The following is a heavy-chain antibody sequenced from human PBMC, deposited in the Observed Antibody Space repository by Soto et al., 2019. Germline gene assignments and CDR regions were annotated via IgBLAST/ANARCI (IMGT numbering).Heavy chain of an antibody. Sequence: QVQLVQSGAEVKKPGASVKVSCKASGYTFTSYAMHWVRQAPGQRLEWMGWINAGNGNTQYSQKFQGRVTITRDTSASTAKRELSSLRPEDTAVYYGARGPGLPDGTGDYWGQGTLVTVSS. J-gene: IGHJ4*02. V-gene: IGHV1-3*01. CDR2: INAGNGNT. CDR1: GYTFTSYA. CDR3: ARGPGLPDGTGDY.